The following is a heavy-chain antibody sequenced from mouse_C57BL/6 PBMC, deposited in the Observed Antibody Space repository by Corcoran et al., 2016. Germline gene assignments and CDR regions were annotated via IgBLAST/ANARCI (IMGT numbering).Heavy chain of an antibody. J-gene: IGHJ4*01. CDR2: INPNNGGT. V-gene: IGHV1-18*01. D-gene: IGHD2-12*01. CDR1: GYTFTDYN. CDR3: ARYSYYAMDY. Sequence: EVQLQQSGPGLVKPGASVKIPCKASGYTFTDYNMDWVKQSHGKSLEWIGDINPNNGGTIYNQKFKGKATLTVDKSSSTAYMELRSLTSEDTAVYYCARYSYYAMDYWGQGTSVTVSS.